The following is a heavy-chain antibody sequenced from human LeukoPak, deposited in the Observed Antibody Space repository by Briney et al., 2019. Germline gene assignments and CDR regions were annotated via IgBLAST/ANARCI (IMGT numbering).Heavy chain of an antibody. CDR1: GFTFSIYE. CDR3: AREKLYGFDC. CDR2: ISNSVSTI. J-gene: IGHJ4*02. Sequence: PGGSLRLSCAASGFTFSIYEMHWVRQAPGKGLEWVSYISNSVSTIKYADSVKGRFTISGDNAKNSLYLQMNSLRAEDTAVYYCAREKLYGFDCWGQGALVTVSS. D-gene: IGHD3-10*01. V-gene: IGHV3-48*03.